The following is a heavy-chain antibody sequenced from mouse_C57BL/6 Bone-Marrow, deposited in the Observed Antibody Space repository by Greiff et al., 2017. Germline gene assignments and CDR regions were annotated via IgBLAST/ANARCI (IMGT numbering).Heavy chain of an antibody. CDR1: GFNIKDDY. Sequence: VQLQQSGAELVRPGASVKLSCTASGFNIKDDYMLWVKQRPEQGLEWIGWIDPENGDTEYASKFQGKATITADTSSNTAYLQLSSLTSEDTAVYYCTTYSIYYDYDAWFAYWGQGTLVTVSA. D-gene: IGHD2-4*01. V-gene: IGHV14-4*01. J-gene: IGHJ3*01. CDR2: IDPENGDT. CDR3: TTYSIYYDYDAWFAY.